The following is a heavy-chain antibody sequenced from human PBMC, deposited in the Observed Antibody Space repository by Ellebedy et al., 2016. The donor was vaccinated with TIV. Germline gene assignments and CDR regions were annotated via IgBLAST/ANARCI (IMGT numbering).Heavy chain of an antibody. CDR3: AKTASKGRGWRTPIDY. Sequence: GESLKISCVVSGFTFSSYAMTWVRQAPGKGLEWVAVIWYDGSNKYYGDSVQGRFTISRDNSENTLYLQMNSLRAEDTAVYYCAKTASKGRGWRTPIDYWGQGTLVTVSS. J-gene: IGHJ4*02. V-gene: IGHV3-33*06. CDR2: IWYDGSNK. D-gene: IGHD6-19*01. CDR1: GFTFSSYA.